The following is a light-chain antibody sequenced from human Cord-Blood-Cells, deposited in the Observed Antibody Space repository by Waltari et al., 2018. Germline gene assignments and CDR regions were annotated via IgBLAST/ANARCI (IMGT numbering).Light chain of an antibody. CDR1: QSVSSSY. J-gene: IGKJ3*01. V-gene: IGKV3-20*01. Sequence: IVLTHSPGTLSLSPGERATLSCRASQSVSSSYLAWYQQKPGQAPRILIYGASSRATGIPDRFTGSGSGTDFTLTISRLEPEDFAVYYCQQYSSSAFTFGPGTKVDIK. CDR3: QQYSSSAFT. CDR2: GAS.